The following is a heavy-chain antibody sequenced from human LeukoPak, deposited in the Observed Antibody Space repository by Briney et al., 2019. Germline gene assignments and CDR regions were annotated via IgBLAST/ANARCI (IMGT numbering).Heavy chain of an antibody. CDR2: IKQDGSEK. D-gene: IGHD4-23*01. V-gene: IGHV3-7*01. CDR1: GFTFSSYW. J-gene: IGHJ4*02. Sequence: PGGSLRLSCVASGFTFSSYWMSWVRQAPGKGLEWVANIKQDGSEKYYVHSVKGRFTISRDNAKNPLYLQMNSLRAEDTAVYYCARAIDVATRLHPFDYWGQGTLVTVSS. CDR3: ARAIDVATRLHPFDY.